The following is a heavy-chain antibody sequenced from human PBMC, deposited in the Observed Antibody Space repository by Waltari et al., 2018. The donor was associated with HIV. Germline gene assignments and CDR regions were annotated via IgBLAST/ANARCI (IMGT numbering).Heavy chain of an antibody. CDR1: GFTFSSFW. Sequence: EEQLVESGGGLVQPGGSLRLYCAASGFTFSSFWMHWVRQVPGKGLVWVSRINSDGSDTSTADSVKGRFTIFRDNARNTLYLQMHSLRAEDTALYYCVRGAPFDYWGQGALVAVSS. J-gene: IGHJ4*02. CDR3: VRGAPFDY. CDR2: INSDGSDT. V-gene: IGHV3-74*01.